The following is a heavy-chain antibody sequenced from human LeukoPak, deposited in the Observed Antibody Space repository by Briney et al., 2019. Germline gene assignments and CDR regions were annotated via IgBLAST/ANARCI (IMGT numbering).Heavy chain of an antibody. J-gene: IGHJ5*02. V-gene: IGHV4-38-2*02. CDR3: AREVRAPYGSGSYYFAGWFDP. Sequence: PSETLSLTCTVSGYFISSGYYWGWISQPPGQGLERIGSIYHSGHTYYNPSLKSRLTISVDTSKNQFSLKLSSVTAADTAVYYWAREVRAPYGSGSYYFAGWFDPWGQGTLVTVSS. D-gene: IGHD3-10*01. CDR2: IYHSGHT. CDR1: GYFISSGYY.